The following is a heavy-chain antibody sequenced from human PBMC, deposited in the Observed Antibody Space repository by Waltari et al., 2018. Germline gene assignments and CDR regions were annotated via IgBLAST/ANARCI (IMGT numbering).Heavy chain of an antibody. CDR1: GYTFTSYI. V-gene: IGHV1-3*01. CDR3: ARPLEDCSGGSCYYDRWFDP. Sequence: QVQLVQSGAEVKKPGASVKVSCKASGYTFTSYILHWVRQAPGQSLEWMGWINPGNGNTKYSQKFQDRVTITRDTFASTAYVELSSLTSEDTAVYYCARPLEDCSGGSCYYDRWFDPWGQGTLVTVSS. D-gene: IGHD2-15*01. CDR2: INPGNGNT. J-gene: IGHJ5*02.